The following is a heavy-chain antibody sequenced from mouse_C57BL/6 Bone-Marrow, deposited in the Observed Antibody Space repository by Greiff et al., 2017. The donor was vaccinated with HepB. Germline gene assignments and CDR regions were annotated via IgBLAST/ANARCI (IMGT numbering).Heavy chain of an antibody. CDR2: INPSTGGT. V-gene: IGHV1-42*01. D-gene: IGHD3-3*01. CDR3: ARGAGNY. J-gene: IGHJ2*01. CDR1: GYSFTGYY. Sequence: VQLKESGPELVKPGASVKISCKASGYSFTGYYMNWVKQSPEKSLEWIGEINPSTGGTTYNQKFKAKATLTVDKSSITAYMQLKSLTSEDSAVYYCARGAGNYWGQGTTLTVSS.